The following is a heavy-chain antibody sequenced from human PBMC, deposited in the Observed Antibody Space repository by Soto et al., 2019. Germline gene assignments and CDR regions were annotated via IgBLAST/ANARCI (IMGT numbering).Heavy chain of an antibody. Sequence: PSETLSLTCNVSGVTIRGYYWNWIRQPPGKTLEWIGSIYYTGGTNYNPSLKSRVTISVDTSKNHFYLKFNSLTAADTAVYYCASGTLSTIAAPDPWGQGTLVTVSS. CDR2: IYYTGGT. CDR1: GVTIRGYY. D-gene: IGHD6-13*01. CDR3: ASGTLSTIAAPDP. J-gene: IGHJ5*02. V-gene: IGHV4-59*01.